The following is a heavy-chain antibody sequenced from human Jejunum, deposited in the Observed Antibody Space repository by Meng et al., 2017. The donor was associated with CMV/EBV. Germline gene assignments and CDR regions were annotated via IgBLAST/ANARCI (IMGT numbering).Heavy chain of an antibody. D-gene: IGHD5-24*01. Sequence: QLQESGPGLVEPSXXLSFTCTVSDDSISSYYWSWIRQPAGKGLEWIGRIHSSGATNYNPSLKSRVSMSVDMAKKQFSLNLNSVTAADTAVYYCAKEMSRTGFFDYWGQGTLVTVSS. V-gene: IGHV4-4*07. CDR1: DDSISSYY. J-gene: IGHJ4*02. CDR3: AKEMSRTGFFDY. CDR2: IHSSGAT.